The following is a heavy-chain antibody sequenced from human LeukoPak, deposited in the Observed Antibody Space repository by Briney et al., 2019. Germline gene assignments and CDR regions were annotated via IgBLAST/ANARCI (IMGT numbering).Heavy chain of an antibody. J-gene: IGHJ4*02. Sequence: GESLKISCKGSGYSFTNYWIGWVRQMPGKGLEWMGIIYPGDSDTRYSPSFRGQVTISADKSSSTAYLQWSSLRASDSAMYYCARHPPKSYDYWSGYYELDYWGQGTLVAVSS. CDR1: GYSFTNYW. V-gene: IGHV5-51*01. CDR2: IYPGDSDT. D-gene: IGHD3-3*01. CDR3: ARHPPKSYDYWSGYYELDY.